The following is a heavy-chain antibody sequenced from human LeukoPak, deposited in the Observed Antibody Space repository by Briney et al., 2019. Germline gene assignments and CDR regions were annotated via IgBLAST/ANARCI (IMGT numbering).Heavy chain of an antibody. Sequence: ERSLRLSCAASGFTFSSYGMHWVRQAPGKGLEWVAVISYDGSNEYYADSVEGRFTISRDNAKNSLYLQMNSLRAEDTALYYCARYGFYCSSTSCYIFDNWGQGTLVTVSS. CDR1: GFTFSSYG. V-gene: IGHV3-30*03. CDR2: ISYDGSNE. CDR3: ARYGFYCSSTSCYIFDN. J-gene: IGHJ4*02. D-gene: IGHD2-2*02.